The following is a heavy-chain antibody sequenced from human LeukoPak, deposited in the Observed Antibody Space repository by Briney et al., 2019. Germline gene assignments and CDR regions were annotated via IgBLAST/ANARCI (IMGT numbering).Heavy chain of an antibody. CDR2: IKSKTDGGTT. CDR1: GFTFSNAW. CDR3: TTDALVVVVAAT. J-gene: IGHJ5*02. D-gene: IGHD2-15*01. V-gene: IGHV3-15*01. Sequence: PGGSLRLSCAASGFTFSNAWMSWVRQAPGKGLEWVGRIKSKTDGGTTDYAAPVKGRFTISRDDSKNTLYLQMNSLKTEDTAVYYCTTDALVVVVAATWGQGTLVTVSS.